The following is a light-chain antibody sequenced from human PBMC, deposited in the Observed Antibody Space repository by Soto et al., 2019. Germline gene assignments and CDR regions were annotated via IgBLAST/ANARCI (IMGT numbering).Light chain of an antibody. CDR2: AAS. CDR1: QSVLYSSNNKNS. J-gene: IGKJ4*01. Sequence: DIVMTQSPDSLAVSLGERATINCKSSQSVLYSSNNKNSVAWYQQKPGNAPKLLIYAASNLQSGVPSRLSGSGSGTDFTLTISSLHPEDFATYFCQQSHTPPLTFGGGTKVDIK. CDR3: QQSHTPPLT. V-gene: IGKV4-1*01.